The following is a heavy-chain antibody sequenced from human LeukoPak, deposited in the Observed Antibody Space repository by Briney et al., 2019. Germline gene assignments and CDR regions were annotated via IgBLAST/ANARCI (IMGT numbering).Heavy chain of an antibody. CDR2: INPNSGGT. CDR3: ARDPTYYYDDSGLTPYFDY. Sequence: ASVKVSCKASGYTFIGYYIHWVRQAPGQGLEWMGWINPNSGGTKYAQKFQGRVTMTRDTSISTAYMDLSRLTSDDTAVYYCARDPTYYYDDSGLTPYFDYWGQGTLVTVSS. V-gene: IGHV1-2*02. J-gene: IGHJ4*02. D-gene: IGHD3-22*01. CDR1: GYTFIGYY.